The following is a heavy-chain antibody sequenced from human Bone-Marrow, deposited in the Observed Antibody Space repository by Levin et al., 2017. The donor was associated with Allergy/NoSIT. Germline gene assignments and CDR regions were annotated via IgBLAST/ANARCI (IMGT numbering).Heavy chain of an antibody. V-gene: IGHV3-7*01. J-gene: IGHJ6*02. CDR1: GFTFSQYW. Sequence: GESLKISCAASGFTFSQYWMNWVRQAPGKGLEWVANIQPDGSEKLYVDSVKGRFAISRDNAKNSLSLQMNNLRPEDTAVYYCARDGGGADVWGQGTTVTVSS. D-gene: IGHD4-23*01. CDR2: IQPDGSEK. CDR3: ARDGGGADV.